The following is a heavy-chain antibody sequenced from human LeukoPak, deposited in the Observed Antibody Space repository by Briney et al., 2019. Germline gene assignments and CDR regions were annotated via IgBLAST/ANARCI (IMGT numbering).Heavy chain of an antibody. CDR3: ARVLLGSGSYYFDY. V-gene: IGHV3-21*04. Sequence: GGSLRLSCAASGFTFSSYSMNWVRQAPGKGLEWVSSISSSSSYIYYADSVKGRFTISRDNAKNSLYLQMNSLRAEDTAVYYCARVLLGSGSYYFDYWGQGTLVTVSS. J-gene: IGHJ4*02. D-gene: IGHD3-10*01. CDR1: GFTFSSYS. CDR2: ISSSSSYI.